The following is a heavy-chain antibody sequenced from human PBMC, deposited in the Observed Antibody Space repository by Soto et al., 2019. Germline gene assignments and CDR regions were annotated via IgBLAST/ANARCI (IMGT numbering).Heavy chain of an antibody. D-gene: IGHD3-16*01. V-gene: IGHV4-59*02. CDR3: IRGGVAAPPHFES. J-gene: IGHJ4*02. CDR1: GDSVTDYY. CDR2: FYYSGST. Sequence: NPSETLSLTCSVSGDSVTDYYWNWVRQPPGKGLEWLGYFYYSGSTNYHPSLESRASISVDTSKNQFSLKLTSVPAADTAVYYCIRGGVAAPPHFESWGQGIRVT.